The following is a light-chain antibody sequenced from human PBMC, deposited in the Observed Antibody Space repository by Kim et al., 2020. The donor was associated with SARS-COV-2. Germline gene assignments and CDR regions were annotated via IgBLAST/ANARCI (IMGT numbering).Light chain of an antibody. V-gene: IGLV7-46*01. Sequence: PGGAVPIPLGSSTGGVTSGHFSLWFQQKPGQGPRALIYDISDKHSWTPARFSGSLLGGKAALTLSGAQPEDEAEYYCLLSYGAAGVFGGGTQLTVL. CDR3: LLSYGAAGV. CDR2: DIS. CDR1: TGGVTSGHF. J-gene: IGLJ3*02.